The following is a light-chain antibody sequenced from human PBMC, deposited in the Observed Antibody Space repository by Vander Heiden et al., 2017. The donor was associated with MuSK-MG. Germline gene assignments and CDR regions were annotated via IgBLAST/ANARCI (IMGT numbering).Light chain of an antibody. CDR2: DAS. Sequence: DIQMTQSPSSLSASVGDRVTITCRASQGINIYLAWYQQKPGEAPKLLIYDASTVQSGVPFRFSGARSGTDFTLTISSLHPEDVATYYCHEDNSAPFIFGHGTKVDIK. V-gene: IGKV1-27*01. CDR1: QGINIY. J-gene: IGKJ3*01. CDR3: HEDNSAPFI.